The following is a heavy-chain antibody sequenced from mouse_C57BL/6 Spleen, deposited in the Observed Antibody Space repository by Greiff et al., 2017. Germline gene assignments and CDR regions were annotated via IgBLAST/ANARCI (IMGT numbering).Heavy chain of an antibody. V-gene: IGHV5-4*01. Sequence: EVQVVESGGGLVKPGGSLKLSCAASGFTFSSYAMSWVRQTPEKRLAWVATISDGGSYTYYPDNVKGRFTISRDNAKNNLYLQMSNLKSEDTAMYYCARGEGGNYFDYWGQGTTLTVSS. CDR2: ISDGGSYT. CDR3: ARGEGGNYFDY. J-gene: IGHJ2*01. CDR1: GFTFSSYA.